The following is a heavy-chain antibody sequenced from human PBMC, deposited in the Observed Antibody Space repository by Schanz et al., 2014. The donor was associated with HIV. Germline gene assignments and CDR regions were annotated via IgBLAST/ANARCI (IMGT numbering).Heavy chain of an antibody. CDR1: GFTFSTYA. CDR2: AGTGGDT. V-gene: IGHV3-23*04. CDR3: AREANLEWLFVVDV. D-gene: IGHD3-3*01. Sequence: EVQLVESGGGLVKPGGSLRLSCAASGFTFSTYAMSWVRQAPEKGLEWVSSAGTGGDTYYADSVKGRFTISRDNAKNTLYLEMNSLRAEDTAVYYCAREANLEWLFVVDVWGRGTTVTVSS. J-gene: IGHJ6*02.